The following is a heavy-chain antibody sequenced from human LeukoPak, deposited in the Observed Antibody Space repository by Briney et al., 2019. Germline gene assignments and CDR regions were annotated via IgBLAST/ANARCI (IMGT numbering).Heavy chain of an antibody. D-gene: IGHD5-18*01. Sequence: PSETLSLTCTVSGGSISSSSYYWGWIRQPPGKGLEWIGSIYYSGSTYYNPSLKSRVTISVDTSKNQFSLKLSSVTAADTAVYYCARVIGSGYSYGTLRYWFDYWGQGTLVTVSS. CDR1: GGSISSSSYY. J-gene: IGHJ4*02. V-gene: IGHV4-39*07. CDR2: IYYSGST. CDR3: ARVIGSGYSYGTLRYWFDY.